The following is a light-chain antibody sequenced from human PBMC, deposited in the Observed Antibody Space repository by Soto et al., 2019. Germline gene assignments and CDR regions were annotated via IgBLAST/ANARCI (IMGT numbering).Light chain of an antibody. V-gene: IGKV3-20*01. CDR2: GAS. Sequence: PGERVTLSCRASQSVSSSYLTWYQQKPGQAPRLLIYGASTRATGIPDRFSGSGSGTDFTLTISRLEPEDFAVYYCQQYNNWPPITFGQGTRLEI. CDR1: QSVSSSY. J-gene: IGKJ5*01. CDR3: QQYNNWPPIT.